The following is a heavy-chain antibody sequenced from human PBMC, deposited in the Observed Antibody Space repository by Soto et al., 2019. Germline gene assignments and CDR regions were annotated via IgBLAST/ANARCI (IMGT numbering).Heavy chain of an antibody. J-gene: IGHJ4*02. Sequence: EVQLVESGGGLVQPGGSLRLSCAASGFTFSSNWMHWVRQGPGKGLVWVSYISSSSSYTNYADSVKGRFTISRDNAKNSLYLQMNSLRAEDTAVYYCARGPVLWGQGTLVTVSS. CDR3: ARGPVL. V-gene: IGHV3-48*04. CDR2: ISSSSSYT. CDR1: GFTFSSNW.